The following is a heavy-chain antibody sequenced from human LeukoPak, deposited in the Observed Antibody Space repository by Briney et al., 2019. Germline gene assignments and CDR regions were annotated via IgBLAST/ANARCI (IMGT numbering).Heavy chain of an antibody. D-gene: IGHD5-18*01. Sequence: PSETLSLTCTVSGGSISSYYWRWIRQPPGKGLEWIGYIYYSGSTNYNPSLKSRVTISVDTSKNQFSLKLSSVTAADTAVYYCARVWGYSYGPLYYYYYGMDVWGQGTTVTVSS. CDR1: GGSISSYY. CDR3: ARVWGYSYGPLYYYYYGMDV. J-gene: IGHJ6*02. V-gene: IGHV4-59*01. CDR2: IYYSGST.